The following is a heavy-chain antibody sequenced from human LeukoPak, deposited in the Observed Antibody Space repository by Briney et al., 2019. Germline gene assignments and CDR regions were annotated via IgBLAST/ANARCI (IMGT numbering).Heavy chain of an antibody. CDR1: GFTFSSYW. Sequence: GGSLRLSCAASGFTFSSYWMSWVRQAPGKGLEWVANIKQDGSEKHYVDSVKGRFTISRDNAKNSLFLQMNSLRAEDTAVYYCARGYSSSWYNRFDYWGQGTLVTVSS. V-gene: IGHV3-7*01. CDR3: ARGYSSSWYNRFDY. J-gene: IGHJ4*02. CDR2: IKQDGSEK. D-gene: IGHD6-13*01.